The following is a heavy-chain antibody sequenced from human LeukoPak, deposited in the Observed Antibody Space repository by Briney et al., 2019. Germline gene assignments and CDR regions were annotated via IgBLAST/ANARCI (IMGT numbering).Heavy chain of an antibody. D-gene: IGHD7-27*01. CDR3: RTGDLYYYYGMDV. V-gene: IGHV3-49*04. J-gene: IGHJ6*02. CDR2: IRSKAYGGTT. CDR1: GFTVSSNY. Sequence: GGSLRLSCAASGFTVSSNYMSWVRQAPGKGLEWVGFIRSKAYGGTTEYAASVKGRFTISRDDSKSIAYLQMNSLKTEDTAVYYCRTGDLYYYYGMDVWGQGTTVTVSS.